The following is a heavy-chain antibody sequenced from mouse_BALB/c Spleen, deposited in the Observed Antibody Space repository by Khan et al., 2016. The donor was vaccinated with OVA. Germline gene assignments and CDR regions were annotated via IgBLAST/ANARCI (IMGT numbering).Heavy chain of an antibody. CDR3: ARTARINY. CDR2: ISYSGST. D-gene: IGHD1-2*01. J-gene: IGHJ2*01. V-gene: IGHV3-2*02. Sequence: EVQLVESGPGLVKPSQSLSLTCTVTGYSITSGYGWNWIRQFPGNKLEWMGYISYSGSTNYNPSLKSRISITRDTSKNQFFLQLNSVTTEDTATXYYARTARINYWGQGTTLTVSS. CDR1: GYSITSGYG.